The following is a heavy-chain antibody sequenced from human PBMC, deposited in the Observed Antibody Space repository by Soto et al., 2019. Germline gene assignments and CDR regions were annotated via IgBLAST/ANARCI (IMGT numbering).Heavy chain of an antibody. Sequence: GASVKVSCKASGYPFTSYAMHWVRQAPGQRLEWMGWINAGNGNTQYSQKFQGRVTITADRATNTAYMELASLRSEDAAVDYGAREAGKNYDSSGYFRGNYHYYGMDVWGQGTTVTVSS. J-gene: IGHJ6*02. CDR3: AREAGKNYDSSGYFRGNYHYYGMDV. CDR2: INAGNGNT. CDR1: GYPFTSYA. V-gene: IGHV1-3*01. D-gene: IGHD3-22*01.